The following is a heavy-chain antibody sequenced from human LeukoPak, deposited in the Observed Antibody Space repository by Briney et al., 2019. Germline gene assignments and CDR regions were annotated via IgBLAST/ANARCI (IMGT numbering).Heavy chain of an antibody. Sequence: GGSLRLSCEASEFTFSKYAMHWVRQAPGKGLDWVALISYDGINKYYADSVKGRFTFSRDNAKNTLYLQTNSLRAEDTAVYYCAKQLYGGSFDYWGQGTLVTVSS. J-gene: IGHJ4*02. CDR1: EFTFSKYA. CDR2: ISYDGINK. D-gene: IGHD4-23*01. CDR3: AKQLYGGSFDY. V-gene: IGHV3-30*07.